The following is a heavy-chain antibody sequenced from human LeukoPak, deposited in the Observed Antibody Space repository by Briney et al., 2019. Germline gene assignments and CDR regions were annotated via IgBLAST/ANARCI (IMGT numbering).Heavy chain of an antibody. V-gene: IGHV1-46*01. CDR1: GYTFTRYY. CDR3: ARSIGSSSCPDY. Sequence: ASVKVSCKASGYTFTRYYMHWVRQATGQGLEWMGIINPSGGSTNYEQKFQGRVTMTRDMSTSTVYMELSNLRSEDTALYYCARSIGSSSCPDYWGQGTLVTVSS. J-gene: IGHJ4*02. CDR2: INPSGGST. D-gene: IGHD6-6*01.